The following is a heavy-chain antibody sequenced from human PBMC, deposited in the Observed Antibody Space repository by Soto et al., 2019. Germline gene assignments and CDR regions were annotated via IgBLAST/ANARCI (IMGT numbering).Heavy chain of an antibody. CDR1: GGSISSYH. Sequence: SETLSLTCTVSGGSISSYHWSWIRQPAGKGLEWIGRIYTSGSTNYNPSPKSRVTMSVDTSKNQFSLKLSSVTAADTAVYYCARACSSNSCYDVFDYWGQGTLVTVSS. V-gene: IGHV4-4*07. CDR2: IYTSGST. D-gene: IGHD2-2*01. J-gene: IGHJ4*02. CDR3: ARACSSNSCYDVFDY.